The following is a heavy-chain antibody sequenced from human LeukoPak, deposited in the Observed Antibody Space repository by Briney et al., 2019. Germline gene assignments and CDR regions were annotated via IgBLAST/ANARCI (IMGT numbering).Heavy chain of an antibody. Sequence: SETLSLTCTVSGGSISSYYWSWIRQPPGKGLEWIGYIYTSGSTNYNPSLKSRVTISVDTSKNQFSLKLSSVTAADTAVYYCARQGFGETPYYTDVWGKGTTVTVSS. D-gene: IGHD3-10*01. CDR1: GGSISSYY. CDR2: IYTSGST. J-gene: IGHJ6*03. V-gene: IGHV4-4*09. CDR3: ARQGFGETPYYTDV.